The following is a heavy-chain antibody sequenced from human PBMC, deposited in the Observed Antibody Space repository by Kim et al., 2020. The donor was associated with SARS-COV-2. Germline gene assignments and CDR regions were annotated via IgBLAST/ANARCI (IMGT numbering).Heavy chain of an antibody. V-gene: IGHV3-23*01. Sequence: GSTSYAAAVKGRFTISRDNSKNTLYLQMNSLRAEDTAVYYCAKSGGYPYWGQGTLVTVSS. J-gene: IGHJ4*02. CDR2: GST. D-gene: IGHD5-12*01. CDR3: AKSGGYPY.